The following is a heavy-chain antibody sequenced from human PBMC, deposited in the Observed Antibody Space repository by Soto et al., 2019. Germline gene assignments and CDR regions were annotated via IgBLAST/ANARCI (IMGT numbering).Heavy chain of an antibody. CDR1: GFTFSDYA. Sequence: QERLVESGGGVVQPGRSLRLSCAVSGFTFSDYAMHWVRQAPGKGLEWVALIWHDGINEFYADSVKGRFTISRDISNNNSNLQMNSLRPEDTAVYYCTNSRGDADNWGRGLDPWGQGTLVTVSS. CDR2: IWHDGINE. V-gene: IGHV3-33*03. D-gene: IGHD1-1*01. J-gene: IGHJ5*02. CDR3: TNSRGDADNWGRGLDP.